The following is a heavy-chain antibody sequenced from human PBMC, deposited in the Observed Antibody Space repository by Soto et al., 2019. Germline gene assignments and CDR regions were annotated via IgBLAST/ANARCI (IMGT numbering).Heavy chain of an antibody. V-gene: IGHV3-23*01. J-gene: IGHJ4*02. D-gene: IGHD6-13*01. CDR3: AKDQRGFSSTARIDY. Sequence: EVQLLESGGGLVQPGGSLRLSCAASGFTFSSYAMSWVRQAPGKGLEWVSSISGSGGSTYYADSVKGRFTISRDNSKNTRELQMNSLRAEDTAVYYCAKDQRGFSSTARIDYWGQGTLVTVSS. CDR1: GFTFSSYA. CDR2: ISGSGGST.